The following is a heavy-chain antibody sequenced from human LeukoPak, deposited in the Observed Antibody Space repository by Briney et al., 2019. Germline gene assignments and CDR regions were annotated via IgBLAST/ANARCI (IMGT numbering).Heavy chain of an antibody. J-gene: IGHJ6*02. Sequence: GGSLRLSCAASGFTFRNYWMSWVRQVPGKGLEWVVNINEGGNEKNYVDSAKGRFTASRDNAQNSLYLQMNSLRVEDTALYYCARTEDYYYYGMDVWGQGTTVTVSS. CDR2: INEGGNEK. CDR3: ARTEDYYYYGMDV. CDR1: GFTFRNYW. V-gene: IGHV3-7*03.